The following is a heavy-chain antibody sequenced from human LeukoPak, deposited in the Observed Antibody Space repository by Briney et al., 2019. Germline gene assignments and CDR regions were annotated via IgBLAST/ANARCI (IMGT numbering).Heavy chain of an antibody. D-gene: IGHD1-26*01. CDR1: GYTFTSYY. J-gene: IGHJ4*02. CDR3: ARGGLAWNSGSYFDY. Sequence: ASVKVSCKASGYTFTSYYMHWVRQAPGQGLEWMGIINPDGGSTSYAQKFQGRVIMPRDTSTSTVYMELSSLRSEDTAVYYCARGGLAWNSGSYFDYWGQGTLVTVSS. CDR2: INPDGGST. V-gene: IGHV1-46*01.